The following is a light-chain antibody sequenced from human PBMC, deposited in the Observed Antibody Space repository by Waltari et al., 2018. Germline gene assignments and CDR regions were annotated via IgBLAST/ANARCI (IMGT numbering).Light chain of an antibody. Sequence: QSALTQPASVSGSPGQSITISCTGTSSDVGAYNYVSWYQQHTGKAPKLMIFDVSNRPSGVSNRFSGSKSGNTASLTISGLQAEDEADYYCSSYISSSTLELFGGGTSLPS. V-gene: IGLV2-14*03. CDR2: DVS. CDR3: SSYISSSTLEL. CDR1: SSDVGAYNY. J-gene: IGLJ2*01.